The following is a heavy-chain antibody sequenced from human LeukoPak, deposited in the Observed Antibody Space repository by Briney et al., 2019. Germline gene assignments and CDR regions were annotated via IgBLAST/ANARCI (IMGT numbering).Heavy chain of an antibody. CDR2: IWYDGSNK. V-gene: IGHV3-33*01. CDR1: GFTFSNYG. J-gene: IGHJ4*02. Sequence: PGRSLRLSCAASGFTFSNYGMHWVRQAPGKGLEWVAVIWYDGSNKYYADSVKGRFTISRDNSKNTLFLQMNSLRAEDTAVYYCAREGKYSYGSFDYWGQGTLVTVSS. CDR3: AREGKYSYGSFDY. D-gene: IGHD5-18*01.